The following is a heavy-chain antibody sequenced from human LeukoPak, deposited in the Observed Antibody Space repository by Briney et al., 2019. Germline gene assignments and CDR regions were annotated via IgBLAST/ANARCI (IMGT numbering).Heavy chain of an antibody. CDR2: ISGSGGST. V-gene: IGHV3-23*01. D-gene: IGHD2-21*02. CDR1: GFTFSSYA. Sequence: GGSLRLSCAASGFTFSSYAMNWVRQAPGKGLEWVSVISGSGGSTYYADSVKGRFTISRDNSKNTLYLQMNSLRAEDTAVYYCARGKVVTGIDYWGQGTLVTVSS. J-gene: IGHJ4*02. CDR3: ARGKVVTGIDY.